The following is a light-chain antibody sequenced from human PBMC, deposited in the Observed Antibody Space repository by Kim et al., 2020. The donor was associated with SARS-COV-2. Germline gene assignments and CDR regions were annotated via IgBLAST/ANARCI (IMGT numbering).Light chain of an antibody. CDR3: ASWDDSLSSQV. CDR2: RNH. CDR1: NSNIGNNF. V-gene: IGLV1-47*01. Sequence: GQTVTISCSGSNSNIGNNFVNWYQQLPGAAPKLVIYRNHERPSGVPDRFSGSKSGTSASLVISGVRSGDGGDYYCASWDDSLSSQVFGGGTKVTVL. J-gene: IGLJ3*02.